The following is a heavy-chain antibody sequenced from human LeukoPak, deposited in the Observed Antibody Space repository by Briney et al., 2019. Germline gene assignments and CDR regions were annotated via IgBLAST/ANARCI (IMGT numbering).Heavy chain of an antibody. CDR3: ARGSGGAVVIFDY. V-gene: IGHV3-21*01. CDR1: GFTFSVYS. J-gene: IGHJ4*02. Sequence: GGSLRLSCAASGFTFSVYSMNWVRQAPGKGLEWVSSISSSSSYIYYADSVKGRFTISRDNAKNSLYLQMNSLRAEDTAVYYCARGSGGAVVIFDYWGQGTLVTVSS. D-gene: IGHD2/OR15-2a*01. CDR2: ISSSSSYI.